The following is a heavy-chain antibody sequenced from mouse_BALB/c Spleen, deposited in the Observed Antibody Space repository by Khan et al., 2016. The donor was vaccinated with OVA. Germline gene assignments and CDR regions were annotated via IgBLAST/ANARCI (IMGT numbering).Heavy chain of an antibody. D-gene: IGHD2-12*01. CDR2: IWSGGST. CDR1: GFSLTTYG. J-gene: IGHJ3*01. CDR3: ARSSYRYDFTY. V-gene: IGHV2-2*01. Sequence: QVQLKQSGPGLVQPSQSLSITCTVSGFSLTTYGIHWVRQSPGKSLEWLGVIWSGGSTDSNAPFKSRLSISKDNSKSQVFFKMNSLQADDTAIYCCARSSYRYDFTYWGQGTLVTVAA.